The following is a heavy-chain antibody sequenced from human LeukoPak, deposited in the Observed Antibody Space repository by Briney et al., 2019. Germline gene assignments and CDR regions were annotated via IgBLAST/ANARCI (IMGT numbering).Heavy chain of an antibody. CDR1: GIIFSSFT. J-gene: IGHJ6*02. CDR2: IWYDGSNK. V-gene: IGHV3-33*08. D-gene: IGHD6-6*01. Sequence: GGSLRLSCSASGIIFSSFTMHWVRQAPGKGLEWVAVIWYDGSNKYYADSVKGRFTISRDNSKNTLYLQMNSLRAEDTAVYYCAREWYSSWYYYYGMDVWGQGTTVTVSS. CDR3: AREWYSSWYYYYGMDV.